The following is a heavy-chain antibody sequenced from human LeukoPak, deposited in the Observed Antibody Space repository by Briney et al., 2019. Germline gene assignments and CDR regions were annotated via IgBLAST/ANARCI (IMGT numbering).Heavy chain of an antibody. Sequence: GGSLRLSCAASGFTFSSYEMNWVRQAPGKGLEWVSYISRSATTIFYADSVKGRFTISRDNAKNSVYLQMNSLRAEDTAVYYCARSSGITRAEGYWGQGTLVTVSS. D-gene: IGHD1-14*01. V-gene: IGHV3-48*03. CDR1: GFTFSSYE. CDR3: ARSSGITRAEGY. J-gene: IGHJ4*02. CDR2: ISRSATTI.